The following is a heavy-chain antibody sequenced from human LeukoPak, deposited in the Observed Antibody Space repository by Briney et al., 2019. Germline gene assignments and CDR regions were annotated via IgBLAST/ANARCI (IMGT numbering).Heavy chain of an antibody. D-gene: IGHD3-3*01. J-gene: IGHJ4*02. CDR2: IRYDRSNK. Sequence: PGGSLRLSCAASGFTFSSYGLHWVRQAPGKGLEWVAFIRYDRSNKYYADSVKGRFTISRDNSKNTLYLQMNSLRAEDTAVYYCAKDRGRYDFWSGYSQNLDYWGQGTLVTVSS. CDR3: AKDRGRYDFWSGYSQNLDY. V-gene: IGHV3-30*02. CDR1: GFTFSSYG.